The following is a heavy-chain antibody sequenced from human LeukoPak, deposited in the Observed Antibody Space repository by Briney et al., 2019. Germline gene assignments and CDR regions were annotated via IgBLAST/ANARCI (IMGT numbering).Heavy chain of an antibody. CDR3: ARAHYPTEYSSGWYDY. V-gene: IGHV1-8*01. Sequence: ASVKVSCKTSGYTFISHDINWVRQATGQGLEWMGWMDPNSGNTGYAQRFQGRVTLTRSTSLSEAYMELTSLKFEDTAVYYCARAHYPTEYSSGWYDYWGQGTLVTVSS. CDR2: MDPNSGNT. CDR1: GYTFISHD. D-gene: IGHD6-19*01. J-gene: IGHJ4*02.